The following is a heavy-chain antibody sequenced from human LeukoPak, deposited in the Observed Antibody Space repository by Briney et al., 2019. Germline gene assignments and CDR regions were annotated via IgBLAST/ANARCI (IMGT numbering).Heavy chain of an antibody. D-gene: IGHD2-15*01. J-gene: IGHJ4*02. CDR3: ARDHLEGLLFDY. CDR1: GGSISSGDYY. CDR2: IYYSGST. V-gene: IGHV4-30-4*08. Sequence: SETLSLTCTVSGGSISSGDYYWSWIRQPPGKGLEWIGYIYYSGSTYYNPSLKSRVTISVDTSKNQFSLKLSSVTAADTAVYYCARDHLEGLLFDYWGQGSLVTVSS.